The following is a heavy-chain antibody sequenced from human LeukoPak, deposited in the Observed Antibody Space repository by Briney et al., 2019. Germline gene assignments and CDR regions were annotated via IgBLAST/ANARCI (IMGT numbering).Heavy chain of an antibody. D-gene: IGHD2-2*01. CDR1: GGTFSSYA. V-gene: IGHV1-69*05. Sequence: ASVKVSCKASGGTFSSYAISWVRQAPGQGLEWMGGIIPIFGTANYAQKFQGRVTITTDESTSTAYMELSSLRSEDTAVYYCARAPAPYCSSTSCLLYYYYYYYIDVWGKGTTVTVSS. CDR2: IIPIFGTA. CDR3: ARAPAPYCSSTSCLLYYYYYYYIDV. J-gene: IGHJ6*03.